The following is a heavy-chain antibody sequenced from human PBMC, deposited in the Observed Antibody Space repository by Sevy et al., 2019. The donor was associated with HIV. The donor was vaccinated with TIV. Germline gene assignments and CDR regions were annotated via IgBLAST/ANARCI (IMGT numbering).Heavy chain of an antibody. V-gene: IGHV3-15*01. Sequence: GESLRLSCTASGFTFSSAWMSWVRQAPGKGLEWVGRIKSEFDGGAIDYAAPVKGRFSISREDSKNTVYLQMNILKTEDTAVYYCITDPAYRGYDEEVINYYFYGMDVWGQGTTVTVSS. J-gene: IGHJ6*02. CDR1: GFTFSSAW. CDR2: IKSEFDGGAI. D-gene: IGHD5-12*01. CDR3: ITDPAYRGYDEEVINYYFYGMDV.